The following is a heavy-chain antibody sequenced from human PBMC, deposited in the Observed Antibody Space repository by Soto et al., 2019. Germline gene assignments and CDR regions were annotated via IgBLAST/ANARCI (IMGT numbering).Heavy chain of an antibody. J-gene: IGHJ4*02. V-gene: IGHV1-69*12. CDR3: ARVRVRFLEWLGSEG. CDR2: IIPIFGTA. D-gene: IGHD3-3*01. Sequence: QVQLVQSGDEVKKPGSSVKVSCKASGGTFSSYAISWVRQAPGQGLEWMGGIIPIFGTANYAQKFQGRVTITADESTSTAYMKLSSLRSEDTAVYYCARVRVRFLEWLGSEGWGQGTLVTVSS. CDR1: GGTFSSYA.